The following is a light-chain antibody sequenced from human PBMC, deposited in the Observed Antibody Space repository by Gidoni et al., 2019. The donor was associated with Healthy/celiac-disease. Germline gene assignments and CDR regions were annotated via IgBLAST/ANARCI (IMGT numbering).Light chain of an antibody. CDR2: DAS. Sequence: EIVLTQSPATLSLAPGERATLSCRSSQSVSIYLAWYQQKPGQAPRLLIYDASNRATCIPARFICSGSWTDFTLTISSLEPEAFAVSYCQQRSNWPPITFGQGTRLEIK. CDR3: QQRSNWPPIT. V-gene: IGKV3-11*01. J-gene: IGKJ5*01. CDR1: QSVSIY.